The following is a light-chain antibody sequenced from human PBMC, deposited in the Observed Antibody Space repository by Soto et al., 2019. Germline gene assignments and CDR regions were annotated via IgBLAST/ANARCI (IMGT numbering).Light chain of an antibody. CDR2: WAS. Sequence: DIVMTQSPDSLAVSLGERATIKCKSSQSLLYNVNNKNYLGWYQQKAGQPPKLLLYWASYRESGVPDRFSGSGSGTDFALTISSLQAEDVAVYYCQQYYTTPLTFGGGTKVDIK. CDR1: QSLLYNVNNKNY. CDR3: QQYYTTPLT. J-gene: IGKJ4*01. V-gene: IGKV4-1*01.